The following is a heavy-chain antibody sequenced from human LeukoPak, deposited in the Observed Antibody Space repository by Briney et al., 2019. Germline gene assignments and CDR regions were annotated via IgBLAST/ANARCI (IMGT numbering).Heavy chain of an antibody. CDR1: GFSFSESY. CDR2: ISGSGSSM. Sequence: PGGSLRLSCAASGFSFSESYMSWIRQTPGRGREWVAYISGSGSSMYYADAVKGRFTISRENARNSLYLYMSSLRADDTAVFYCARGKRRFDYWGQGTLVTVSS. J-gene: IGHJ4*02. V-gene: IGHV3-11*01. CDR3: ARGKRRFDY.